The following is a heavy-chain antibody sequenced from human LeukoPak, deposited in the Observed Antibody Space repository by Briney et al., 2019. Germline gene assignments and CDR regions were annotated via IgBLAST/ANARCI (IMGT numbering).Heavy chain of an antibody. V-gene: IGHV3-30*03. J-gene: IGHJ4*02. Sequence: GRSLRLSCAASGFTFSSYGMHWVRQAPGKGLEWVAVISYDGSNKYYADSVKGRFTISRDNSKNTLYLQMNSLRAEDTAVYYCARDDDILTGGRLDYWGQGTLVTVSS. CDR2: ISYDGSNK. D-gene: IGHD3-9*01. CDR1: GFTFSSYG. CDR3: ARDDDILTGGRLDY.